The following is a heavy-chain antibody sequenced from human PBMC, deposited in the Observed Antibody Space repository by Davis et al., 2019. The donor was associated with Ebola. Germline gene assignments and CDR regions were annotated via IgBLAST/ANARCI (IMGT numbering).Heavy chain of an antibody. CDR2: INHSGLT. CDR1: GGSFSDDY. V-gene: IGHV4-34*01. J-gene: IGHJ6*02. D-gene: IGHD3-10*01. Sequence: SETLSLTCAVHGGSFSDDYWSWIRQPPGKGLEWIGEINHSGLTNYNPSLKSRVTISVDTSKNQFSLKLSSVTAADTAVYYCARRGRARGMDVWGQGTTVTVSS. CDR3: ARRGRARGMDV.